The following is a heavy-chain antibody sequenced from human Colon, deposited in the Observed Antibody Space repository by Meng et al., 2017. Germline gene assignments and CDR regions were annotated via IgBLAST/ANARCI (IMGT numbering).Heavy chain of an antibody. Sequence: VQLHKWGAGLLKPSETLSLTCAGYGGSFSGYYWSWIRQPPGKGLEWIGEINHSGSTNYNPSLKSRVTISVDTSKNQFSLKLSSVTAADTAVYYCARIRPRLGGKTFDPWGQGTLVTVSS. D-gene: IGHD3-16*01. V-gene: IGHV4-34*01. CDR1: GGSFSGYY. CDR3: ARIRPRLGGKTFDP. CDR2: INHSGST. J-gene: IGHJ5*02.